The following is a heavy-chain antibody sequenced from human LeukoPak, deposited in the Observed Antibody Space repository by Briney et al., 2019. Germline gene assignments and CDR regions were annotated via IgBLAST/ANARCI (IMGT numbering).Heavy chain of an antibody. V-gene: IGHV3-7*01. D-gene: IGHD6-19*01. CDR3: ARDRSTVAGIDY. J-gene: IGHJ4*02. Sequence: GGSLRLSCAASGFTFSTYWMAWVRQAPGKGLELVATIKPDGGDKYYVDSVKGRFTISRDNARNSLFLQMNSLRAEDTAVYYCARDRSTVAGIDYWGQGTLVTVSS. CDR1: GFTFSTYW. CDR2: IKPDGGDK.